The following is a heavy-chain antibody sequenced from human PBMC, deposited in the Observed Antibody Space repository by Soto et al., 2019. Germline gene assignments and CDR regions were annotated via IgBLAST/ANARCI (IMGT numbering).Heavy chain of an antibody. J-gene: IGHJ4*02. CDR1: GFTFSSYA. CDR2: ISGSDGST. D-gene: IGHD6-6*01. CDR3: AKVWYSSSSAPPVFDY. V-gene: IGHV3-23*01. Sequence: GGSLRLSCAASGFTFSSYAMSWVRQAPGKGLEWVSAISGSDGSTYYADSVKGRFTISRDNSKNTLYLQMNSLRAEDTAVYYCAKVWYSSSSAPPVFDYWGQGTLVTVSS.